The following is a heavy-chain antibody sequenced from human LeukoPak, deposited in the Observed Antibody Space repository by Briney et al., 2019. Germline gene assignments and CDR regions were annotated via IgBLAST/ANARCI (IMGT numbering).Heavy chain of an antibody. CDR3: ARVGYSSRLNYFDY. D-gene: IGHD6-13*01. CDR1: GFTFSSYG. Sequence: GGSLRLSCAASGFTFSSYGMNWVRQAPGKGLEWVSSISSSSSYIYYADSVKGRFTISRDNAKNSLYLQMNSLRAEDTAVYYCARVGYSSRLNYFDYWGQGTLVTVSS. V-gene: IGHV3-21*01. J-gene: IGHJ4*02. CDR2: ISSSSSYI.